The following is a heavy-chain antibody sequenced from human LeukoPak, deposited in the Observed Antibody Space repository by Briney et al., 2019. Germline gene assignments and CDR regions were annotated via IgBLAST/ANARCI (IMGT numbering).Heavy chain of an antibody. V-gene: IGHV3-11*04. CDR2: ISRSGSTK. CDR1: GFTFSDYN. Sequence: VGSLRLSCAASGFTFSDYNMRWIRQAPGKGLEWVSSISRSGSTKYYADSVKVRFTISRDNAKNSLFLQMNSLRAEDTAVYYCAREPTYSSSWYTSCDYWGKGTLVTVSS. J-gene: IGHJ4*02. D-gene: IGHD6-13*01. CDR3: AREPTYSSSWYTSCDY.